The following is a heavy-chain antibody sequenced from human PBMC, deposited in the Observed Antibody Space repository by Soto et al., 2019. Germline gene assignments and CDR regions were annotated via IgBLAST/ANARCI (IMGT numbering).Heavy chain of an antibody. CDR2: ISWDGLAQ. CDR1: GFTFGRYG. V-gene: IGHV3-30*18. Sequence: PGGSLRLSCEASGFTFGRYGTHWVRQAPGMGLEWVAVISWDGLAQYYGDSVRGRFTISRDNSQSTLYLQMNSLRTEDTAIYYCAKETIQVGGPNYFDYWGQGVLVTVSS. D-gene: IGHD1-1*01. CDR3: AKETIQVGGPNYFDY. J-gene: IGHJ4*02.